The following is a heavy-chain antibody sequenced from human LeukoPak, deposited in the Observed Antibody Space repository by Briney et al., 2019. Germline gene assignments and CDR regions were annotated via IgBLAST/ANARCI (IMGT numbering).Heavy chain of an antibody. D-gene: IGHD3-22*01. J-gene: IGHJ5*02. CDR2: INPSGGTA. CDR1: GFTFTTYY. CDR3: ARRGYHYDSGDYYYWFDP. V-gene: IGHV1-46*01. Sequence: ASVKVSCKTSGFTFTTYYIHWVRQAPGQGLEWMGMINPSGGTAGYAQKFQGRLTMTRDTSTSTVYMDLSSLRSEDTAVYYCARRGYHYDSGDYYYWFDPWGQGTLVTVSS.